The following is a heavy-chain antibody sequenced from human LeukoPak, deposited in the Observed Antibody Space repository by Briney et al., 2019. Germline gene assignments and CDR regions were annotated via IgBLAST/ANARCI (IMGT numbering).Heavy chain of an antibody. CDR1: GFTFSTYS. J-gene: IGHJ4*02. CDR2: ISSSRSYI. Sequence: GGSLRLSCAASGFTFSTYSMNWVRQAPGKGLEWVSSISSSRSYIYYADSVKGRFTISRDNSKNTLYLQMNSLRAEDTALYYCVKFFLPYLAGGTGSRWGQGTLVTVSS. D-gene: IGHD3-10*01. CDR3: VKFFLPYLAGGTGSR. V-gene: IGHV3-21*04.